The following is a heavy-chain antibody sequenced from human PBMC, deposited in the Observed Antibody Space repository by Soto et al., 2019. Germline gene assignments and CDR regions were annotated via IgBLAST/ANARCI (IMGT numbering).Heavy chain of an antibody. CDR2: IWNNGRT. J-gene: IGHJ4*02. CDR1: GFTVTNNH. V-gene: IGHV3-53*01. CDR3: TGFGGNSV. D-gene: IGHD2-21*02. Sequence: EVQVVESGGGLTQPGGSLRLSCAVSGFTVTNNHVTWVRQSTGKGLECVSVIWNNGRTSYADSVKGRFTISRDNSKNTGYLQMKSLRAEDTAMYSCTGFGGNSVWGQGTLVTVSS.